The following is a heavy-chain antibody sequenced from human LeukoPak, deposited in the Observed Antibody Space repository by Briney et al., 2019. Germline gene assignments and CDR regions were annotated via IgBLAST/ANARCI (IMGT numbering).Heavy chain of an antibody. CDR2: IIPIFGTA. D-gene: IGHD6-13*01. J-gene: IGHJ6*03. V-gene: IGHV1-69*05. CDR1: GVTFSSYS. CDR3: ARDDTSSWYSSVTYYYYMDV. Sequence: ASVKVSCKASGVTFSSYSISWVRQAPGQGLEWMGGIIPIFGTANYAQKFQGRVTITTDESTSTAYMELSSLRSEDTAVYYCARDDTSSWYSSVTYYYYMDVWGKGTTVTVSS.